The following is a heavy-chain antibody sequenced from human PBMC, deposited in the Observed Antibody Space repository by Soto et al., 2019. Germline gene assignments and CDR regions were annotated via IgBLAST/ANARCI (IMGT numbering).Heavy chain of an antibody. CDR3: ARSGDSYSSGWYAFDY. CDR1: GYTFTSYD. J-gene: IGHJ4*02. V-gene: IGHV1-8*01. Sequence: GASVKVSCKASGYTFTSYDINWVRQATGQGLEWMGWMNPNSGNTGYAQKFQGRVTMTRNTSISTVYMELSSLRSEDTAVYYCARSGDSYSSGWYAFDYWGQGTLVNVSS. D-gene: IGHD6-19*01. CDR2: MNPNSGNT.